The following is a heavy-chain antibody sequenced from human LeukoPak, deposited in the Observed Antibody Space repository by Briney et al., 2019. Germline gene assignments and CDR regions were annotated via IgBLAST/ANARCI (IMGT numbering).Heavy chain of an antibody. J-gene: IGHJ3*02. CDR3: AADGYTFAPGAFDI. CDR1: GFTFSSSA. Sequence: SVKVSCKASGFTFSSSAVQWVRQARGQRLEWIGWIVVGSGNTNYAQRFQDRVTINRDMSTSTAYMEVSSLRSEDTAVYYCAADGYTFAPGAFDIWGQGTVVTVSS. D-gene: IGHD5-24*01. V-gene: IGHV1-58*01. CDR2: IVVGSGNT.